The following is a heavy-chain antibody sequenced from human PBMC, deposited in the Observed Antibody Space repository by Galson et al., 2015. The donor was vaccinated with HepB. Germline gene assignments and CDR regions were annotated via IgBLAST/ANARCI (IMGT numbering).Heavy chain of an antibody. CDR3: ATLRVWTGKGYLVRGGANWFDP. V-gene: IGHV1-24*01. D-gene: IGHD3-10*01. Sequence: SVKVSCKVSGYTLTELSMHWVRQAPGKGLEWMGGFDPEDGETIYAQKFQGRVTMTEDTSTDTAYMELSSLRSEDTAVYYCATLRVWTGKGYLVRGGANWFDPWGQGTLVTVSS. J-gene: IGHJ5*02. CDR1: GYTLTELS. CDR2: FDPEDGET.